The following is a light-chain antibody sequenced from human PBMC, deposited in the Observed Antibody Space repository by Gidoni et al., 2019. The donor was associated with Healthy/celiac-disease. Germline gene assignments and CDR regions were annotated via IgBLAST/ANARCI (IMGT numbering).Light chain of an antibody. J-gene: IGLJ1*01. V-gene: IGLV1-47*01. CDR2: RNN. CDR3: AAWDDSLSGYV. CDR1: SSNIGSNY. Sequence: QSVLTQPPSASGTPGQGVTISCSGSSSNIGSNYVYWYQQLPGTAPKLLIYRNNQRPSGVPDRFSGSKSGTSASLAISGLLSEDEADYYCAAWDDSLSGYVFGTGTKVTVL.